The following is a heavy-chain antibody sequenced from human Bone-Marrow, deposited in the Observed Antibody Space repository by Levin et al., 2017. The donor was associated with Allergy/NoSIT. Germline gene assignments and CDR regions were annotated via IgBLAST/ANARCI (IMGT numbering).Heavy chain of an antibody. CDR3: ARDRTGSYSSPVYFDY. J-gene: IGHJ4*02. Sequence: PGESLKISCAASGFTFSGYWMTWVRQAPGKGLEWVANIKQDGSEKNYVDSVKGRFTISRDNAKTSLDLQMNSLRVEDTAVYYCARDRTGSYSSPVYFDYWGQGTLVTVSS. CDR2: IKQDGSEK. D-gene: IGHD1-26*01. V-gene: IGHV3-7*01. CDR1: GFTFSGYW.